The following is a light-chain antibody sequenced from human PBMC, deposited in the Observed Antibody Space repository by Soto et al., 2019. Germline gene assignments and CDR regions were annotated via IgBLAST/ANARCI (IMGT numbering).Light chain of an antibody. CDR3: FSYTSSGTYV. J-gene: IGLJ1*01. CDR1: SGDVGNYND. V-gene: IGLV2-14*01. CDR2: EVS. Sequence: QSVLTQPASVSGAPGQSITISCIGTSGDVGNYNDVSWYQQHPGKAPKLMIYEVSNRPSGVSNRFSGSKSGNTASLIISGLQAEDDTDYYCFSYTSSGTYVFGTGTKVTVL.